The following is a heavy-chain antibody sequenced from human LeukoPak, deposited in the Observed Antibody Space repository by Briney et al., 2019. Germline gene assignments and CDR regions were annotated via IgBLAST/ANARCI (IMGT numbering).Heavy chain of an antibody. D-gene: IGHD2-15*01. CDR2: INPSGGST. V-gene: IGHV1-46*01. J-gene: IGHJ6*03. CDR3: ASRPGHCSGGSCYADDYYYYYMDV. CDR1: GYTFTIYY. Sequence: EASVKVSCKASGYTFTIYYMHWVRQAPGQGLEWMGIINPSGGSTSYAQKFQGRVTMTRDTSTSTVYMELSSLRSEDTAVYYCASRPGHCSGGSCYADDYYYYYMDVWGKGTTVTISS.